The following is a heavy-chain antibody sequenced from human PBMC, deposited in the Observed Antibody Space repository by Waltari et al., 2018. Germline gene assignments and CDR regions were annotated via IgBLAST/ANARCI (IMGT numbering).Heavy chain of an antibody. CDR2: IYYSGST. Sequence: QLQLQESGPGLVKPSETLSLTCPVSCGSISSSSYYWGWIPQPPGKGREWIGSIYYSGSTYYNPSLKSRVTISVDTSKNQFSLKLSSVTAADTAVYYCARHRLVGATRVQKYPSTYYFDYWGQGTLVTVSS. CDR3: ARHRLVGATRVQKYPSTYYFDY. V-gene: IGHV4-39*01. J-gene: IGHJ4*02. CDR1: CGSISSSSYY. D-gene: IGHD1-26*01.